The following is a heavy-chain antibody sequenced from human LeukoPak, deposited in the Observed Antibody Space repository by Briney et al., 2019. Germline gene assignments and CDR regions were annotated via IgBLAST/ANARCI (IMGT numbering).Heavy chain of an antibody. CDR3: AREGDTAMVPDY. J-gene: IGHJ4*02. V-gene: IGHV4-38-2*02. Sequence: SETLSLTCAVSGYSISSGYYWGWIRQPPGKGLEWIGSIYHSGSTYYNPSLKSRVTISVGTSKNQFSLKLSSVTAADTAVYYCAREGDTAMVPDYWGQGTLVTVSS. CDR1: GYSISSGYY. CDR2: IYHSGST. D-gene: IGHD5-18*01.